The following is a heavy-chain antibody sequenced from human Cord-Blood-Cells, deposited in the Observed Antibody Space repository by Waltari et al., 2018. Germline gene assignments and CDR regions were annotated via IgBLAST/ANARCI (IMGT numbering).Heavy chain of an antibody. V-gene: IGHV3-21*01. CDR1: GLPFSSYS. D-gene: IGHD1-26*01. CDR3: ARDRGVWFDP. Sequence: EVQLVESGGGLVRPGGSLRLSCDASGLPFSSYSRNWVRQAPGKGLELVSSISSSSSYIYYADSVKCRFTISRDNAKNSLYLQMNSLRAEDTAVYYCARDRGVWFDPWGQVTLVTGSS. CDR2: ISSSSSYI. J-gene: IGHJ5*02.